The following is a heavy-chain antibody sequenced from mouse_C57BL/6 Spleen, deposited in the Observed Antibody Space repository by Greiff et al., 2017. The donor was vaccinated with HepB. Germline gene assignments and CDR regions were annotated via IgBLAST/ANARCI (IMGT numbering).Heavy chain of an antibody. J-gene: IGHJ1*03. Sequence: EVQLQQSGPELVKPGASVKIPCKASGYTFTDYNMDWVKQSHGKSLEWIGDINPNNGGTIYNQKFKGKATLTVDKSSSTAYMELRSLTSEDTAVYYCARSLWDYWYFDVWGTGTTVTVSS. D-gene: IGHD4-1*01. CDR2: INPNNGGT. CDR3: ARSLWDYWYFDV. CDR1: GYTFTDYN. V-gene: IGHV1-18*01.